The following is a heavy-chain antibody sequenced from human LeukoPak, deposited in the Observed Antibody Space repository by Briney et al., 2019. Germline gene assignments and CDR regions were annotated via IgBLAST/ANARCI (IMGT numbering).Heavy chain of an antibody. CDR1: GFTFSSYG. Sequence: GRSLRLSCAASGFTFSSYGMHWVRQAPGTGLGWGAVISYDGSNKYYADSVKGLFTISRDNSKNMLYLQMNSVRAEDTAVYYCAKDHGGSFDYWGQGTVVTVSS. CDR2: ISYDGSNK. J-gene: IGHJ4*02. CDR3: AKDHGGSFDY. V-gene: IGHV3-30*18. D-gene: IGHD4-23*01.